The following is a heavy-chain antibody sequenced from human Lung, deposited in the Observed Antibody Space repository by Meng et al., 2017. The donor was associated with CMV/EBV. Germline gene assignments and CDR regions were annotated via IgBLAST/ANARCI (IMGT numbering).Heavy chain of an antibody. J-gene: IGHJ4*02. V-gene: IGHV3-30*02. D-gene: IGHD2-2*01. CDR3: AKVRVGHCSSTSCDDY. Sequence: GESLKISXXXSGFTFSSYGMHWVRQAPGKGLEWVAFIRYDGSNKYYADSVKGRFTISRDNSKNTLYLQMNSLRAEDTAVYYCAKVRVGHCSSTSCDDYWGQGXLVTVSS. CDR1: GFTFSSYG. CDR2: IRYDGSNK.